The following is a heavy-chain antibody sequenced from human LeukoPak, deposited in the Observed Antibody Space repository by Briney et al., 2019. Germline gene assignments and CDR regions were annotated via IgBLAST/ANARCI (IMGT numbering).Heavy chain of an antibody. Sequence: PGGSLRLSCAASKFTFSSYWMHWVRQAPGKGLVWVSCINPDGSTTNYADSVKGRFTISRDNAKNTLYLQMNSPRAEDTAVYYCARVLLGSWDWFDPWGQGTLVTVSS. CDR3: ARVLLGSWDWFDP. D-gene: IGHD6-6*01. CDR2: INPDGSTT. V-gene: IGHV3-74*01. CDR1: KFTFSSYW. J-gene: IGHJ5*02.